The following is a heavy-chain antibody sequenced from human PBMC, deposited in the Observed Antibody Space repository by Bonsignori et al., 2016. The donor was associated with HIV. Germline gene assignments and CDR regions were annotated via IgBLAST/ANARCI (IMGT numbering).Heavy chain of an antibody. V-gene: IGHV4-4*07. Sequence: WIRQPPGKGLEWIGRIYTSGSTNYNPSLKSRVTMSVDTSKNQFSLKLSSVTAADTAVYYCARGVRLLTAMVPHFDYWGQGTLVTVSS. J-gene: IGHJ4*02. CDR3: ARGVRLLTAMVPHFDY. CDR2: IYTSGST. D-gene: IGHD5-18*01.